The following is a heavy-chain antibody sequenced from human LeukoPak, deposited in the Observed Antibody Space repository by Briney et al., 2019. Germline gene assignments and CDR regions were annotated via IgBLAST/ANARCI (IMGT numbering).Heavy chain of an antibody. J-gene: IGHJ4*02. V-gene: IGHV3-48*01. CDR2: IGTSSSSI. D-gene: IGHD1-14*01. CDR1: GFTFSSYS. Sequence: GESLRLSCAASGFTFSSYSMNWVRQAPGKGLEWVSYIGTSSSSIYYADSVKGRFTISRDDAKNSLYLQMSSLRAEDTAVYYCAKSRTYYFDYWGQGTLVTVSS. CDR3: AKSRTYYFDY.